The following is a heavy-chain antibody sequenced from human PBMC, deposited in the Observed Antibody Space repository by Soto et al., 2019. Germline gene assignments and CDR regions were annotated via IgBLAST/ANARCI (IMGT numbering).Heavy chain of an antibody. Sequence: SETLCLTCTVAGGSGSSGNDFWSWIRQPPGKGLEWIGCIYSSGSTNYSPSLKSRVTISVDTSKNQFSLKLNSVTAADTAVYYCARDPGYWGQGTLVTVSS. V-gene: IGHV4-61*01. CDR1: GGSGSSGNDF. J-gene: IGHJ4*02. CDR2: IYSSGST. CDR3: ARDPGY.